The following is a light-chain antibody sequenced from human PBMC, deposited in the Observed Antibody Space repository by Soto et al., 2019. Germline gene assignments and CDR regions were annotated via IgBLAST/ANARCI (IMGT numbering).Light chain of an antibody. CDR3: QQYNSYPWT. CDR2: DTS. Sequence: IKMTQSPSTLFASLGDRVTITCRASQSVSDWLAWYQQKPGNPPKLLIYDTSRLESAVPSRFSASGSGTEFTLTISSLQPDDFATYYCQQYNSYPWTFGQGTKVDI. CDR1: QSVSDW. V-gene: IGKV1-5*01. J-gene: IGKJ1*01.